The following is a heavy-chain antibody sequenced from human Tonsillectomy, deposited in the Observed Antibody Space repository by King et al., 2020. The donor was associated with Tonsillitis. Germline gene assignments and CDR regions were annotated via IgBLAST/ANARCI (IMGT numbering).Heavy chain of an antibody. Sequence: VQLQQWGAGLLKPSETLSLTCAVYVGSFSVYSWSWIRQAPGKGLEWIGEINHSGSTNSNPSLNSRVTISVDTSTNQFSLKLSSGTAADTAMYYCARGSATTYYYMDVWGKGTTVTVAS. V-gene: IGHV4-34*01. D-gene: IGHD1-26*01. CDR2: INHSGST. CDR1: VGSFSVYS. CDR3: ARGSATTYYYMDV. J-gene: IGHJ6*03.